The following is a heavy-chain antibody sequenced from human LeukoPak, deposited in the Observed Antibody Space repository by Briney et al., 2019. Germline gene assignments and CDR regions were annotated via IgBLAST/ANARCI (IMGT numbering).Heavy chain of an antibody. CDR2: INPNSGGS. D-gene: IGHD1-26*01. J-gene: IGHJ4*02. V-gene: IGHV1-2*02. CDR3: ASPLISGNVDY. Sequence: ASVKVSCKASGYTFSGYYMHWVRQAPGLGLEWMGWINPNSGGSNFAQKFQGRVTMTRDTSIGTAYMELTSLRSDDTAVYYCASPLISGNVDYWGQGTLVTVSS. CDR1: GYTFSGYY.